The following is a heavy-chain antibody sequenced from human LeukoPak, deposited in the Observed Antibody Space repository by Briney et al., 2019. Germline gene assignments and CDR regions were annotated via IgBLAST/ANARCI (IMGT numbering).Heavy chain of an antibody. J-gene: IGHJ3*02. Sequence: ASVKVSCKASGGTFSSYAISWVRQAPGQGLEWMGRIIPIFGTANYAQKFQGRVTITTDESTSTAYMELSSLRSEDTAVYYCATTPSTYGAFDIWGQGTMVTVSS. CDR2: IIPIFGTA. V-gene: IGHV1-69*05. CDR1: GGTFSSYA. CDR3: ATTPSTYGAFDI. D-gene: IGHD1-14*01.